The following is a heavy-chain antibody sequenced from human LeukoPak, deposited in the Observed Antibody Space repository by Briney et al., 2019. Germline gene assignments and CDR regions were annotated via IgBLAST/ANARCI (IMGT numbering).Heavy chain of an antibody. Sequence: PSETLSLTCTVSGGSISSHYWSWIRQPAGKGLEWIGRIYTSGSTNYNPSLKSRVTMSVDTSKNQFSLKLSSVTAADTAVYYCARGTVVPAAVWFDPWGQGTLVTVSS. V-gene: IGHV4-4*07. D-gene: IGHD2-2*01. J-gene: IGHJ5*02. CDR2: IYTSGST. CDR1: GGSISSHY. CDR3: ARGTVVPAAVWFDP.